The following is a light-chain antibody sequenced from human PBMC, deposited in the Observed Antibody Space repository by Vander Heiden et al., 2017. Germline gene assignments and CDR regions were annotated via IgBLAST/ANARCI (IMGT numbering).Light chain of an antibody. V-gene: IGKV3-20*01. J-gene: IGKJ1*01. CDR1: QSFSRSE. CDR3: QQYGSSRT. CDR2: GAS. Sequence: EIVLTQSPGTLSLSPGERATLSCRASQSFSRSELAWYQQKPGQAPRLLIYGASNRATGISDRFSGSGSGTDFTLTISRLEPEDFAVYYCQQYGSSRTFGRGTKVEVK.